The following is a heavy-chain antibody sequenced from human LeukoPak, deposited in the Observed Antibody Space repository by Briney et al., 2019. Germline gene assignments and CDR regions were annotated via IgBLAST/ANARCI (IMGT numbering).Heavy chain of an antibody. J-gene: IGHJ4*02. V-gene: IGHV3-30-3*01. CDR3: ARDPMVRGVIGYFDY. CDR2: ISYDGSNK. CDR1: GFTFSSYA. Sequence: GGSLRLSCAASGFTFSSYAMHWVRQAPGKGLEWVAVISYDGSNKYYADSVKGRFTIPRDNSKNTLYLQMNSLRAEGTAVYYCARDPMVRGVIGYFDYWGQGTLVTVSS. D-gene: IGHD3-10*01.